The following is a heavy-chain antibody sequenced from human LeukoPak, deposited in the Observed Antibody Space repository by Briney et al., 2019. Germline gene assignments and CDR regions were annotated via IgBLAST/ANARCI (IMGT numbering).Heavy chain of an antibody. D-gene: IGHD3-10*01. CDR3: ARVPLSMVRGYDY. CDR2: IRYDGSNK. Sequence: PGGSLRLSCAASGFTFSSYGMHWVRQAPGKGLEWVAFIRYDGSNKYYADSVKGRFTISRDNSKNTLYLQMNSLRAEDTAVYYCARVPLSMVRGYDYWGQGTLVTVSS. CDR1: GFTFSSYG. V-gene: IGHV3-30*02. J-gene: IGHJ4*02.